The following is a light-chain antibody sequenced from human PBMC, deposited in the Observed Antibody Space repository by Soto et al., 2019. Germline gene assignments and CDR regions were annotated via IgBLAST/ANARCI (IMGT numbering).Light chain of an antibody. V-gene: IGKV3-15*01. CDR1: QSVSSN. J-gene: IGKJ1*01. Sequence: EIVMTQSPATLSVSPGERAIFSCRASQSVSSNLAWYQQKPGQAPRLLIFGASTRATGIPARFSGSGSGTEFTLTISSLQSEDFAVYYCQQYNNWPLTFGKGTKVEIK. CDR3: QQYNNWPLT. CDR2: GAS.